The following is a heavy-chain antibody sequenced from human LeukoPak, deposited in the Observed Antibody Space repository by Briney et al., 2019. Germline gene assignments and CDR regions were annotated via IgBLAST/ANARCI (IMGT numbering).Heavy chain of an antibody. CDR1: GGSISSYY. Sequence: SETLSLTCTVSGGSISSYYWSWIRQPPGKGLEWIGYIYYSGSTNYNPSLKSRVTISVDTSKNQFSLKLSSVTAADAAVYYCARMCSFTMVRGVMNPYGTDVWGQGTTVTVSS. D-gene: IGHD3-10*01. V-gene: IGHV4-59*01. CDR3: ARMCSFTMVRGVMNPYGTDV. CDR2: IYYSGST. J-gene: IGHJ6*02.